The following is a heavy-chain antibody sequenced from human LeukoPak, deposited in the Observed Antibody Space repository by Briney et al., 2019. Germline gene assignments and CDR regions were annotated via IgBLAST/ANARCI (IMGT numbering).Heavy chain of an antibody. Sequence: GGSLRLSCAASGFTFTTYWVNWVRQAPGKGLEWVANISPDGSEKYYVDSVKGRFTISRDNAKNSLDLQMSSLRADDTAVYYCARGASSRFDQWGQGTLVTVSS. CDR3: ARGASSRFDQ. CDR2: ISPDGSEK. V-gene: IGHV3-7*04. J-gene: IGHJ4*02. D-gene: IGHD6-13*01. CDR1: GFTFTTYW.